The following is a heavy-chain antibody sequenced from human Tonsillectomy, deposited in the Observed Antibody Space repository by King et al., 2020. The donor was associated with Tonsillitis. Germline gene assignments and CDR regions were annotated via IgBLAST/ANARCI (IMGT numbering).Heavy chain of an antibody. CDR1: GFTFDDYA. J-gene: IGHJ6*03. CDR3: AKDRGALSYYFYYMDV. Sequence: VQLVESGGGLVQPGRSLRLSCAASGFTFDDYAMHWVRQAPGKGLEWVSGISWNSGTIGYADSVKGRFTISRDNTKNSLYLQMNSLRPEDTALYYCAKDRGALSYYFYYMDVWGKGTTVTVSS. V-gene: IGHV3-9*01. D-gene: IGHD5/OR15-5a*01. CDR2: ISWNSGTI.